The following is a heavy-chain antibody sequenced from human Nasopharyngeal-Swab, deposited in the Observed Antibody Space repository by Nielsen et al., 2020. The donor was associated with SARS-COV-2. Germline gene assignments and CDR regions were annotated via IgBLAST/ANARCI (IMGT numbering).Heavy chain of an antibody. J-gene: IGHJ4*02. D-gene: IGHD6-13*01. CDR2: ISSSSSYT. V-gene: IGHV3-21*01. CDR3: ARDPTYSSSWTYYFDY. CDR1: GFTFSSYS. Sequence: GGSLRLSCAASGFTFSSYSVNWVRQAPGKGLEWVSSISSSSSYTYYADSVKGRFTISRDNAKNSLYLQMNSLRAEDTAVYYCARDPTYSSSWTYYFDYWGQGTLVTVSS.